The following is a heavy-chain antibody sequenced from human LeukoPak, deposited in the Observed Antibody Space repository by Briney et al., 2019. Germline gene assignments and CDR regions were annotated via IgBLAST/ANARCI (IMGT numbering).Heavy chain of an antibody. CDR2: ISANSDYI. CDR1: GFTFSAYS. J-gene: IGHJ6*02. D-gene: IGHD2-2*01. V-gene: IGHV3-21*01. Sequence: PGGSLRLSCAASGFTFSAYSMSWVRQAPGKGLEWVSSISANSDYIFYPDSMKGRFTISRDNAQKSLYLQMDSLRAEDTAVYYCASDLPAATTWGQGTTVTVSS. CDR3: ASDLPAATT.